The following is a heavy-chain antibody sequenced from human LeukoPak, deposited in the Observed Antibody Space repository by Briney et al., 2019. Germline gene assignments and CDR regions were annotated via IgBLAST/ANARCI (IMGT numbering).Heavy chain of an antibody. J-gene: IGHJ4*02. V-gene: IGHV1-69*13. CDR2: IIPIFGTA. Sequence: ASVKVSCKAPGGTFSSYAISWVRQAPGQGLEWMGGIIPIFGTANYAQKLQGRVTITADESTSTAYMELSSLRSEDTAVYYCARAEYSGYDYRADYWGQGTLVTVSS. CDR3: ARAEYSGYDYRADY. D-gene: IGHD5-12*01. CDR1: GGTFSSYA.